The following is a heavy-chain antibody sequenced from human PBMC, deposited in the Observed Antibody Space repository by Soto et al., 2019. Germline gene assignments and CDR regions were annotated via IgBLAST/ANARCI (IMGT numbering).Heavy chain of an antibody. J-gene: IGHJ4*02. CDR1: GYTFTSYA. CDR3: ARSKSVITSQVGGY. Sequence: QVQLVQSGAEVKKPGASVKVSCKASGYTFTSYAMHWVRQAPGQRLEWMGWINAGNGNTKYSQKFQGRVTITRDTSASTAYMELSSLRSEDTAVYYCARSKSVITSQVGGYWGQGTLVTVSS. D-gene: IGHD3-16*01. V-gene: IGHV1-3*01. CDR2: INAGNGNT.